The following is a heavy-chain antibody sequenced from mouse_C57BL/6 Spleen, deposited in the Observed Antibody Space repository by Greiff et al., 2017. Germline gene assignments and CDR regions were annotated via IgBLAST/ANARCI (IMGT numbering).Heavy chain of an antibody. CDR2: ISDGGSYT. Sequence: EVKLVESGGGLVKPGGSLKLSCAASGFTFSSYAMSWVRQTPEKRLEWVATISDGGSYTYYPDNVKGRFTISRDNAKNNLYLQMSHLKSEDTAMYYCAREDYYGSSGWFAYWGQGTLVTVSA. CDR1: GFTFSSYA. CDR3: AREDYYGSSGWFAY. V-gene: IGHV5-4*01. J-gene: IGHJ3*01. D-gene: IGHD1-1*01.